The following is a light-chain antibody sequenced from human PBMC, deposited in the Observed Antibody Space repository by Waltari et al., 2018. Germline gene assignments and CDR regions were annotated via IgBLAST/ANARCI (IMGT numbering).Light chain of an antibody. J-gene: IGKJ4*01. Sequence: EIVMTQSPATLSVSPGERATLSCRASQRVSSNLAWYQQKPGQAPRLLIYGASARATGIPARFSGGGSGTEFTLTISSMQSEDFAVYYCQQYNDLPPLTFGGGTKVEIK. V-gene: IGKV3-15*01. CDR2: GAS. CDR1: QRVSSN. CDR3: QQYNDLPPLT.